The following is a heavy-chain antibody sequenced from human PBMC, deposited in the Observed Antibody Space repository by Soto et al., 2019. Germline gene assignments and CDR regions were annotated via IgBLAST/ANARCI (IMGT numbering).Heavy chain of an antibody. Sequence: SVEVSFKDSCYTFTSYGISWVRQAPVQGLEWMGWISAYNGNTKYAQKLQGRVTMTTDTSTSTAYMELRSLRSDDTAVYCGARGPREYSSWGGGFDYWGQGTLVTVSS. CDR3: ARGPREYSSWGGGFDY. V-gene: IGHV1-18*01. CDR2: ISAYNGNT. D-gene: IGHD6-6*01. CDR1: CYTFTSYG. J-gene: IGHJ4*02.